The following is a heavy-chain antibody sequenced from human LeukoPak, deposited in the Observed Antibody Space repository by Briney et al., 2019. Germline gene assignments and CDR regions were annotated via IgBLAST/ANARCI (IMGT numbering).Heavy chain of an antibody. CDR2: INHSGST. CDR1: GGSISSYY. J-gene: IGHJ6*02. CDR3: ARVRIAAAGKNYYYYGMDV. D-gene: IGHD6-13*01. Sequence: SETLSLTCTVSGGSISSYYWSWIRQPPGKGLEWIGEINHSGSTNYNPSLKSRVTISVDTSKNQFSLKLSSVTAADTAVYYCARVRIAAAGKNYYYYGMDVWGQGTTVTVSS. V-gene: IGHV4-34*01.